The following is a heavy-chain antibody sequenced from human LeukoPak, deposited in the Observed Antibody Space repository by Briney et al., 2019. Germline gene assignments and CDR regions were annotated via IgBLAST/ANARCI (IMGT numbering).Heavy chain of an antibody. D-gene: IGHD5-24*01. CDR1: GGSISSYY. J-gene: IGHJ6*02. V-gene: IGHV4-59*08. CDR2: IYYSGST. CDR3: MATPYYYGMDV. Sequence: PSETLSLTCTVSGGSISSYYWSWIRQPPVKGLEWIGYIYYSGSTNYNPSLKSRVTISVDTSKNQFSLKLSSVTAADTAVYYCMATPYYYGMDVWGQGTTVTVSS.